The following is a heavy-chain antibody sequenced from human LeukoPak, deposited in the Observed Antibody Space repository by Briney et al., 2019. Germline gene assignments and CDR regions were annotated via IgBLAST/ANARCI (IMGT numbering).Heavy chain of an antibody. V-gene: IGHV3-74*03. D-gene: IGHD2-15*01. CDR3: AKDISIAATWYFDL. CDR1: GFTLSTYW. Sequence: PGGSLRLSCAASGFTLSTYWMHWVRQAPGKGLVWVSRINSDGSNTTYADSVKGRFTISRDNAKNSLYLQMNSLRPEDTALYYCAKDISIAATWYFDLWGRGTLVTVSS. J-gene: IGHJ2*01. CDR2: INSDGSNT.